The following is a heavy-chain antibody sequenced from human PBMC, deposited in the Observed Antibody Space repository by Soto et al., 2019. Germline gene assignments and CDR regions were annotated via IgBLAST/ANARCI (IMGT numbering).Heavy chain of an antibody. CDR3: VRDGWYSIQAPY. CDR1: GFTFSSHG. J-gene: IGHJ4*02. V-gene: IGHV3-33*01. CDR2: IWYDGSNK. D-gene: IGHD6-19*01. Sequence: QVQVVESGGGVVQPGRSLRLSCAASGFTFSSHGMHWVRQAPGKGLEWVAVIWYDGSNKYYADSVKGRFTISRDDSKNMVYLQMNSLRAEDTAVYYCVRDGWYSIQAPYWGQGTLVTVSS.